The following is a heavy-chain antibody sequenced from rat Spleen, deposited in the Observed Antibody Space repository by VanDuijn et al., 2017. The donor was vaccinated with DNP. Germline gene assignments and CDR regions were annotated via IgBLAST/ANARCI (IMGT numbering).Heavy chain of an antibody. CDR2: ISYEGSST. J-gene: IGHJ2*01. Sequence: EVQLVESGGGLVQPGRSLKLSCAASGFTFSDYNMAWVRQAPKKGLEWVASISYEGSSTYYGDSVKGRFTISRDNAKNTLYLQMNSLRSEDTATYYCAREHYGPDYWGQGVMVTVSS. D-gene: IGHD1-11*01. CDR3: AREHYGPDY. CDR1: GFTFSDYN. V-gene: IGHV5-22*01.